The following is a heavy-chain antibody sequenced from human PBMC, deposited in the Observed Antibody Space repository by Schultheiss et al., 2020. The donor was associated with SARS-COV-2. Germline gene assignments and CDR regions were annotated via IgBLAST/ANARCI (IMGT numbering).Heavy chain of an antibody. Sequence: SETLSLTCTVSGASITTHYWSWIRQPPGKGLEWIGYIYYSGSTNYNPSLKSLVTISVDTSKNQFSLKLSSVTAADTAVYYCARDGGYYDYVWGRYIYGMDVWGQGTTVTVSS. V-gene: IGHV4-59*11. J-gene: IGHJ6*02. CDR1: GASITTHY. CDR2: IYYSGST. D-gene: IGHD3-16*01. CDR3: ARDGGYYDYVWGRYIYGMDV.